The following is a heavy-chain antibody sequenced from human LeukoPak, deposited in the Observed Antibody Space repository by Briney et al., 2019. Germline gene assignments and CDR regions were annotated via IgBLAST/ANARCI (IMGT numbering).Heavy chain of an antibody. Sequence: PGGSLRLSCAVSGFTFSTYSMNWVRQPPGKGLEWIGSIYYSGSTNYNPSLKSRVTISVDTSKNQFSLKLSSVTAADTAVYYCARGFDGGSATKLARYYFDYWGQGTLVTVSS. J-gene: IGHJ4*02. CDR3: ARGFDGGSATKLARYYFDY. D-gene: IGHD2-15*01. CDR2: IYYSGST. CDR1: GFTFSTYS. V-gene: IGHV4-59*01.